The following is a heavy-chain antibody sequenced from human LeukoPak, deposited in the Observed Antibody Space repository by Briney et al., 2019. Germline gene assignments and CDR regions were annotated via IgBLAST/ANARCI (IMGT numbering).Heavy chain of an antibody. CDR3: AKDRIDIGISAARPDFDY. D-gene: IGHD6-13*01. CDR2: ISGSGGRT. CDR1: GFTFNTYA. J-gene: IGHJ4*02. V-gene: IGHV3-23*01. Sequence: PGGSLSLSCAASGFTFNTYAMSWVRQAPGKGLEWVSTISGSGGRTYYPDSVKGRFTISRDNSKNTLYLQMSSLRAEDTAVYYCAKDRIDIGISAARPDFDYWGQGTLVTVSS.